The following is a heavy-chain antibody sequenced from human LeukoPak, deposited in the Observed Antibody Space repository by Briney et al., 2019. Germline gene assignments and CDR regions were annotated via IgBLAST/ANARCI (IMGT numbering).Heavy chain of an antibody. Sequence: PGGSLRLSCAASGFTFSSCAMSWVRQVPGRGPEWVANVNRDGSETYYLDSVKGRFTISKDNAKNSLYLQMNSLRAEDTALYHCARNNGMDVWGQGTTVIVSS. CDR2: VNRDGSET. V-gene: IGHV3-7*03. CDR3: ARNNGMDV. J-gene: IGHJ6*02. CDR1: GFTFSSCA.